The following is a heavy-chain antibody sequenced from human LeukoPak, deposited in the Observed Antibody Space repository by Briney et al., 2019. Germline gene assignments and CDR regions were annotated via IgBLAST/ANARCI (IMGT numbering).Heavy chain of an antibody. J-gene: IGHJ4*02. Sequence: GESLRISCKGSGYIFTSYWISWVRQMPGKGLEWMGRINPSNSYSNYNPSFQGHVTFSVDKSIATAYLQWTTLRASDTAMYYCARGGRLDDYWGQGTLVTVSS. D-gene: IGHD6-25*01. CDR3: ARGGRLDDY. CDR1: GYIFTSYW. V-gene: IGHV5-10-1*01. CDR2: INPSNSYS.